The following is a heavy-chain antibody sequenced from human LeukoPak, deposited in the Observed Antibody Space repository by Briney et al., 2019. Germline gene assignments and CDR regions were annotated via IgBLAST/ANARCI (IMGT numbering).Heavy chain of an antibody. V-gene: IGHV4-30-4*01. Sequence: SETLSLTCTVSGGSISSGDYYWSWIRQPPGKGLEWIGYIYCSGSTYYNPSLKSRVTISVDTSKNQFSLKLSSVTAADTAVYYCARGGLDIVVVPAAQNWFDPWGQGTLVTVSS. D-gene: IGHD2-2*01. CDR2: IYCSGST. CDR3: ARGGLDIVVVPAAQNWFDP. CDR1: GGSISSGDYY. J-gene: IGHJ5*02.